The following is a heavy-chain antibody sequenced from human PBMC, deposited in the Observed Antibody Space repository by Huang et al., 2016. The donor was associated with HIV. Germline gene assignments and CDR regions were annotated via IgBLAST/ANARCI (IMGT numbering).Heavy chain of an antibody. CDR2: ISKNGGT. D-gene: IGHD6-19*01. J-gene: IGHJ4*02. V-gene: IGHV3-21*01. Sequence: EVQLVESGGGLVKVGGSLGLSCVASGFRFNDYNINWCRQAPGKGLEWVSSISKNGGTHYGDSVRGRFTISRDNANKSVYLQMNSLRAEDTAVYYCARRAAVIGMDYWGQGALVTVSS. CDR1: GFRFNDYN. CDR3: ARRAAVIGMDY.